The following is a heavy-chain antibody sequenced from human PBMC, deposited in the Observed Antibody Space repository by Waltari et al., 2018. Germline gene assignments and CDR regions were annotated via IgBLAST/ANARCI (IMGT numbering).Heavy chain of an antibody. CDR3: AGVGDIAVEYGWFDP. D-gene: IGHD6-19*01. CDR2: INTHPGNP. V-gene: IGHV7-4-1*02. Sequence: QVQLVQSGSELKKPGASVKVSCKASGYTFTSYAMNWVRQAPGQGLEWMGWINTHPGNPTYAQGFTGRFVFSLDTSVSTAYLQISSLKAEDTAVYYCAGVGDIAVEYGWFDPWGQGTLVTVSS. J-gene: IGHJ5*02. CDR1: GYTFTSYA.